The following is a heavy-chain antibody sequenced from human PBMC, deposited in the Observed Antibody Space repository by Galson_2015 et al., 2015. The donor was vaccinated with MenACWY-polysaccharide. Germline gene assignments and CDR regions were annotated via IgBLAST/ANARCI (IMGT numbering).Heavy chain of an antibody. CDR3: ARDPHCGAGCSIHDAFDV. Sequence: SLRLSCAASGFTFGSYWMHWVRQAPGEGLVWVSRINTDGSSTSYADSVKGRFTVSRDNAKNTVYLQMNSLRAGDTAVYYCARDPHCGAGCSIHDAFDVWGQGTKVTVSS. J-gene: IGHJ3*01. CDR1: GFTFGSYW. D-gene: IGHD2-21*02. V-gene: IGHV3-74*01. CDR2: INTDGSST.